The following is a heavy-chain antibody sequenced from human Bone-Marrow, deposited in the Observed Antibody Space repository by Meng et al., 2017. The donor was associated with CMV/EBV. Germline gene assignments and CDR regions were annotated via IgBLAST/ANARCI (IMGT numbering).Heavy chain of an antibody. CDR3: ARDCSITSCCSWHAFDI. D-gene: IGHD2-2*01. CDR2: IYQDGSRT. V-gene: IGHV3-7*01. CDR1: GFTFKDYL. J-gene: IGHJ3*02. Sequence: GESLKISCAASGFTFKDYLMTWVRQAPNKGLEWVASIYQDGSRTHYVDSMEGRFTISRDNAKNSLYLQMTSLTVDDTAIYYCARDCSITSCCSWHAFDIWGQGTVVTVSS.